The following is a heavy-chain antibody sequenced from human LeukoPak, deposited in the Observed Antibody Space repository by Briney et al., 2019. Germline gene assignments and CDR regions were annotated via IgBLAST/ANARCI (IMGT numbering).Heavy chain of an antibody. D-gene: IGHD1-1*01. CDR1: DGSIRSDSFY. V-gene: IGHV4-39*01. J-gene: IGHJ4*02. Sequence: SETLTLTCRVSDGSIRSDSFYWGRIRQPPGKGLEWLGSVYYTGSYTGTTYHNPSLESRVSISVDTSKNQFSLKLTSVTAADTAVYYCARQVERLSQNDYWGRGTLLTVSS. CDR2: VYYTGSYTGTT. CDR3: ARQVERLSQNDY.